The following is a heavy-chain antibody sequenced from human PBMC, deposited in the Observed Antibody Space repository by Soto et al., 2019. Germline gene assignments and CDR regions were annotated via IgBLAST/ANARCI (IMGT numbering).Heavy chain of an antibody. CDR3: STDRVAVAGSDAFDI. Sequence: GASVKVSCKVSGYTLTELSMHWVRQAPGKGLEWMGGFDPEDGETIYAQKFQGRVTMTEDTSTDTAYMELSSLRSEDTAVYYCSTDRVAVAGSDAFDIWGQGTMVTVSS. J-gene: IGHJ3*02. D-gene: IGHD6-19*01. V-gene: IGHV1-24*01. CDR1: GYTLTELS. CDR2: FDPEDGET.